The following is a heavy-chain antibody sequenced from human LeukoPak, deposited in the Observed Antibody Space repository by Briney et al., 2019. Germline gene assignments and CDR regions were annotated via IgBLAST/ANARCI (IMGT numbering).Heavy chain of an antibody. Sequence: PSETLPLTCTVSGASISSYDWSWIRRPAGKGLEWIGRIYTSGSTNYNPSFKSRVTMSVDMSKNQFSLRLSSVTAADTAVYYCARDPYGVEGKNYFDYWGQGTLVTVSS. CDR2: IYTSGST. CDR3: ARDPYGVEGKNYFDY. CDR1: GASISSYD. D-gene: IGHD4-17*01. V-gene: IGHV4-4*07. J-gene: IGHJ4*02.